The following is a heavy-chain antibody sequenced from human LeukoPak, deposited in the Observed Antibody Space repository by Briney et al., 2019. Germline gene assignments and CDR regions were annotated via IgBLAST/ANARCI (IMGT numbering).Heavy chain of an antibody. CDR2: IRSKAYGGTT. Sequence: GGSLRLSCTASGFTFGDYAMSWVRQAPGKGLEWVGFIRSKAYGGTTEYAASVKGRFTISRDDSKSIAYLQMNSLKTEDTAVYYRTCGLTYDFWSGYPFDYWGQGTLVTVSS. J-gene: IGHJ4*02. V-gene: IGHV3-49*04. D-gene: IGHD3-3*01. CDR3: TCGLTYDFWSGYPFDY. CDR1: GFTFGDYA.